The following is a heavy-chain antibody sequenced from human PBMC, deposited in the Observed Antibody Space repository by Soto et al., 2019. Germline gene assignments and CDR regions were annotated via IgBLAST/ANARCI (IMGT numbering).Heavy chain of an antibody. CDR1: GGTFSSYA. V-gene: IGHV1-69*13. D-gene: IGHD6-19*01. CDR2: IIPIFGTA. CDR3: ARNTYSSGWYDFFDY. Sequence: ASVKVSCKASGGTFSSYAISWVRQAPGQGLEWMGGIIPIFGTANYAQKFQGRVTITADESTSTAYMELSSLRSEDTAVYYCARNTYSSGWYDFFDYWGQGTLVTVSS. J-gene: IGHJ4*02.